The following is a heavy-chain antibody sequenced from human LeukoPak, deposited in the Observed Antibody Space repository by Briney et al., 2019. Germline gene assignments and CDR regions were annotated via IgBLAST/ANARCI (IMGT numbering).Heavy chain of an antibody. V-gene: IGHV1-8*01. D-gene: IGHD3-10*01. CDR2: MNPNSGNT. J-gene: IGHJ4*02. Sequence: GASVKVSCKASGYTFTTYDINWVRQATGQGLEWMGWMNPNSGNTGYAQKFQGRVTMTRNTSMSTAYMGLNSLRSEDTAVYYCARANYYGSGKKDLDYWGQGTLVTVSP. CDR3: ARANYYGSGKKDLDY. CDR1: GYTFTTYD.